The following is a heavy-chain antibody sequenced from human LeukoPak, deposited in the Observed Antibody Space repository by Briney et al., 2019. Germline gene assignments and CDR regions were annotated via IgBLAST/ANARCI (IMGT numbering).Heavy chain of an antibody. Sequence: GGSLRLSCAAYGFTFSSYGMHWVRQAPGKGLVWVSRINTDGTTTNYADSVKGRFTISRDNAKNTPYLQMNSLRIEDTAVYYCVRGAFRGYYMDVWGKGTTVTVSS. CDR2: INTDGTTT. J-gene: IGHJ6*03. D-gene: IGHD3-16*01. V-gene: IGHV3-74*01. CDR1: GFTFSSYG. CDR3: VRGAFRGYYMDV.